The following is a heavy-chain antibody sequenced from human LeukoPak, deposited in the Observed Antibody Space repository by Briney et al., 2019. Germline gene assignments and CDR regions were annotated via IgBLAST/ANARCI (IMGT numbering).Heavy chain of an antibody. CDR3: ARDFLIVGATHYYYGMDV. CDR1: GGSISSYY. V-gene: IGHV4-59*01. Sequence: SETLSLTCTVSGGSISSYYWSWIRQPPGKGLAWSGHIYYSGSTNYNPSLKSRVTISVDTSKNQFSLKLSSVTAADTAVYYCARDFLIVGATHYYYGMDVWGQGTTVTVSS. J-gene: IGHJ6*02. D-gene: IGHD1-26*01. CDR2: IYYSGST.